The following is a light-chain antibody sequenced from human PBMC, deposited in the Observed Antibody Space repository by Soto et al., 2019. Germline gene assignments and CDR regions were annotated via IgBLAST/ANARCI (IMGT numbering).Light chain of an antibody. V-gene: IGKV3-15*01. CDR3: QQSYSTPAIT. J-gene: IGKJ5*01. Sequence: ELVMTPSPDPLSASPGERAALSCTASQSVSVNLAGYQQKPGQAPRLLIYGASTRATGIPARFSGSGSGTEFTLTISSLQSDDFAVYYCQQSYSTPAITFGQGTRLE. CDR1: QSVSVN. CDR2: GAS.